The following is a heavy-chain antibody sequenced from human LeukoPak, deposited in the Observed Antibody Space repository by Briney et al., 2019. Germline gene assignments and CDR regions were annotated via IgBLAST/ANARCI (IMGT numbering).Heavy chain of an antibody. CDR1: GGSISSYY. CDR3: ARHDYGDYVLSP. V-gene: IGHV4-59*08. J-gene: IGHJ5*02. CDR2: IYYSGST. D-gene: IGHD4-17*01. Sequence: SETPSLTCTVSGGSISSYYWSWIRQPPGKGLEWIGYIYYSGSTNYNPSLKSRVTMSVDTSKNQFSLKLSSVTAADTAVYYCARHDYGDYVLSPWGQGTLVTVSS.